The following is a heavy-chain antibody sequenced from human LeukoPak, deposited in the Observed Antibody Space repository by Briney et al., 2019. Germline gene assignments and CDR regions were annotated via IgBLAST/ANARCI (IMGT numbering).Heavy chain of an antibody. Sequence: SVKVSGKASGGTFSSYAISWVRQAPGQGLEWMGGIIPIFGTANYAQKFQGRVTITADESTSTAYMELSSLRSEDTAVYYCARGRIVVDAFDIWGQGTMVTVSS. J-gene: IGHJ3*02. CDR3: ARGRIVVDAFDI. D-gene: IGHD2-15*01. CDR1: GGTFSSYA. CDR2: IIPIFGTA. V-gene: IGHV1-69*13.